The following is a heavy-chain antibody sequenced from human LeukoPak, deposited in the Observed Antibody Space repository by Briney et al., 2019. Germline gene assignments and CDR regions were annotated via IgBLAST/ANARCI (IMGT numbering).Heavy chain of an antibody. CDR2: LSYDGSNK. Sequence: PGRSLRLSCAASGFTFSTYAIHWVRQAPGRGLEWVAVLSYDGSNKYYADSVKGRFTISRDNAKNSLYLQMNSLRAEDTAVYYCARDGLYSQIDFDYWGQGTLVTVSS. J-gene: IGHJ4*02. D-gene: IGHD2-15*01. CDR3: ARDGLYSQIDFDY. CDR1: GFTFSTYA. V-gene: IGHV3-30-3*01.